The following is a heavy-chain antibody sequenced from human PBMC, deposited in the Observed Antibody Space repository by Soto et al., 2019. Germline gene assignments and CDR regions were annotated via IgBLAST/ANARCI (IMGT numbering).Heavy chain of an antibody. Sequence: SETLSLTCTVSGVYISSYYWSWIRQHTGKGLEWIGYIYYSGSTYYNPSLKSRVTISVDTSKNQFSLKLSSVTAADTAVYYCARYSPREVLPTPASFDYWGQGTLVTVSS. CDR2: IYYSGST. D-gene: IGHD2-15*01. J-gene: IGHJ4*02. CDR3: ARYSPREVLPTPASFDY. CDR1: GVYISSYY. V-gene: IGHV4-59*06.